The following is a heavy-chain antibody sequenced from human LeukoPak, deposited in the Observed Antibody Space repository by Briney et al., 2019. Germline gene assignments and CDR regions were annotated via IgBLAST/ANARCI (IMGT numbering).Heavy chain of an antibody. Sequence: SETLSLTCAVYGGSFSGYYWSWIRQPPGKGLEWIGEINHSGSTNYNPSLTSRVTISVDLSKNQFSLKVRAVTAADRAVYYCARKGYSCSFDYWGQGTLVTVSS. D-gene: IGHD6-6*01. J-gene: IGHJ4*02. CDR1: GGSFSGYY. CDR3: ARKGYSCSFDY. CDR2: INHSGST. V-gene: IGHV4-34*01.